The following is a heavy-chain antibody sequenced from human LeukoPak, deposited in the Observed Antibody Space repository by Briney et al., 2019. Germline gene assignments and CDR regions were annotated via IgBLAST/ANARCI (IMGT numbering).Heavy chain of an antibody. J-gene: IGHJ4*02. D-gene: IGHD4-17*01. CDR1: GFNFSTYT. V-gene: IGHV3-48*04. Sequence: GGSLRLSCAASGFNFSTYTFNWVRQAPGKGLEWLSYISSGGITIFYADSVKGRFTISRDNDKNSLYLHMNSLKAEDTAVYYCARDFDYGDYIDFWGQGTLVTVSS. CDR2: ISSGGITI. CDR3: ARDFDYGDYIDF.